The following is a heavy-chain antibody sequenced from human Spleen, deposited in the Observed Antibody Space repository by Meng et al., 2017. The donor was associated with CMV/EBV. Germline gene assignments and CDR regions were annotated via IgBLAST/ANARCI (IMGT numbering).Heavy chain of an antibody. D-gene: IGHD6-13*01. Sequence: GLVKPTETLTLTCTVSGVSLNNVRMGVSWIRQPPGKALEWLAHIFSNDRKSYSTSLKSRLTISKDISKSQVVLTMTDMDPLDTATYYCARIGGSSWYGGFDYWGQGTLVTVSS. J-gene: IGHJ4*02. CDR3: ARIGGSSWYGGFDY. CDR1: GVSLNNVRMG. V-gene: IGHV2-26*01. CDR2: IFSNDRK.